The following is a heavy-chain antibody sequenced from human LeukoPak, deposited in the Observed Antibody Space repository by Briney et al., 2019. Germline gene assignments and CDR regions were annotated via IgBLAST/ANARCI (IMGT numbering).Heavy chain of an antibody. J-gene: IGHJ5*02. CDR3: ARHYGP. D-gene: IGHD4-17*01. Sequence: TGGSLRLSCAASGFTFNNYAMNWIRQPPGKGLEWIGSIYSSGSTYYNPSLKSRVTISVDTSKNQFSLKLTSVTAADTAVYYCARHYGPWGQGTLVTVSS. CDR2: IYSSGST. V-gene: IGHV4-39*01. CDR1: GFTFNNYA.